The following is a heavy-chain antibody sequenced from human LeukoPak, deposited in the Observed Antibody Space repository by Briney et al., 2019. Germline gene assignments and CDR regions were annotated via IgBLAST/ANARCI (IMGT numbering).Heavy chain of an antibody. D-gene: IGHD6-13*01. CDR3: AREAGWTNEHSSSWSNWFDP. CDR1: GYTFTSYY. V-gene: IGHV1-46*01. Sequence: GASVKVSCKASGYTFTSYYMHWVRQAPGQGLEWMGIINPSGGSTSYAQKFQGRVTMTRDMSTSTVYMELSSLRSEDTAVYYCAREAGWTNEHSSSWSNWFDPWGQGTLVTVSS. CDR2: INPSGGST. J-gene: IGHJ5*02.